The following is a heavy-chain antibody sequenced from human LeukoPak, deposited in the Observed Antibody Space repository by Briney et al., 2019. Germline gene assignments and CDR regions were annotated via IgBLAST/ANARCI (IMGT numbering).Heavy chain of an antibody. CDR3: ARISSSNWYNERGAFDV. V-gene: IGHV4-59*01. CDR2: VYYTGST. J-gene: IGHJ3*01. CDR1: GGSISSYY. D-gene: IGHD6-13*01. Sequence: TSETLSLTCTVSGGSISSYYWSWVRQPPGKGLEWIGFVYYTGSTNYSPSLKSRVTISVDTSKNQFSLKLRSVTAADTAVYYCARISSSNWYNERGAFDVWGQGTMVTVSS.